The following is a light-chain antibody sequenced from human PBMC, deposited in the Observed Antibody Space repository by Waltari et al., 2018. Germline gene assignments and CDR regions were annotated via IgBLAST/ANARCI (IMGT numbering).Light chain of an antibody. J-gene: IGLJ2*01. CDR1: SSDVGGYNY. CDR3: ISYSSSTTLGV. CDR2: AVS. V-gene: IGLV2-14*03. Sequence: QSALTQPASVSGSPGQSITISCTGSSSDVGGYNYVSWYQQHPDNAPKLMIYAVSNRPSGVSNRFSGSKSGNTASLTISWLLAEDEADYYCISYSSSTTLGVFGGGTKLTVL.